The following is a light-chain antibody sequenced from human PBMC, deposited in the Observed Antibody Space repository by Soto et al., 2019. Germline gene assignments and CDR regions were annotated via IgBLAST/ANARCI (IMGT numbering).Light chain of an antibody. CDR3: QKYNSALL. Sequence: EIQMTQSPSSLSASEGDRVTITCRASQGINDYLAWYQQKPGTAPKLLIFAASNLQSGVPSRFSGSGSGTNFPPSISSLQPEDVATYYCQKYNSALLFGGGTKVEIK. CDR2: AAS. CDR1: QGINDY. J-gene: IGKJ4*01. V-gene: IGKV1-27*01.